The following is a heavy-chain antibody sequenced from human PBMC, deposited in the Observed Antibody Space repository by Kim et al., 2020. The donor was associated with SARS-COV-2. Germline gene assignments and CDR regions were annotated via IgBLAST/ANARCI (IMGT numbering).Heavy chain of an antibody. V-gene: IGHV3-33*01. J-gene: IGHJ4*02. CDR3: ARDRSWFDYW. Sequence: NKYYADSVKGRFTISKDNSKNTLYLQMNSLRAEDTAVYYCARDRSWFDYWGGQGTLVTVSS. D-gene: IGHD3-9*01. CDR2: NK.